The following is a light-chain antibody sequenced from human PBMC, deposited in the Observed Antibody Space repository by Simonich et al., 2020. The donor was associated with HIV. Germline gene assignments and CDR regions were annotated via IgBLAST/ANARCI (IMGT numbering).Light chain of an antibody. CDR2: GAS. Sequence: EIVMTQSPVTLSVSPGERATLSCRVSQSVSNTLAWYQQTPGQAPRLLIYGASTRATGGPDRFSGSGSGTEFSLTISSMQSEDFAVYYCHQYNNWPPWTFGQGTKVEIK. V-gene: IGKV3-15*01. J-gene: IGKJ1*01. CDR3: HQYNNWPPWT. CDR1: QSVSNT.